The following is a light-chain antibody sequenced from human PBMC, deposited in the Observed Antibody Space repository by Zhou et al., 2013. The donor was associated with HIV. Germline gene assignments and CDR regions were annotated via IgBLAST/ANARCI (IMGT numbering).Light chain of an antibody. CDR3: QQYHDWPPIS. CDR1: QNIVSN. Sequence: EVVMTQSPATLSVSPGERATLSCRASQNIVSNLAWYQHKPGQAPRLLIYGASTRATAIPARFSGSGSGTDFTLIISSLEPEDFAVYYCQQYHDWPPISFAQGTRLEIK. J-gene: IGKJ5*01. CDR2: GAS. V-gene: IGKV3-15*01.